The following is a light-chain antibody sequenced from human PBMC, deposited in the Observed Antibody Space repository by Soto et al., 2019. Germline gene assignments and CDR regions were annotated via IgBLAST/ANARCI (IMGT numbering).Light chain of an antibody. CDR2: GAS. V-gene: IGKV3-11*01. CDR1: QSVSSN. J-gene: IGKJ1*01. Sequence: EIVMTQSPATLSVSPWERATLSCRANQSVSSNLAWYQQKPGRAPRLLIFGASNRATGIPARFSGSGSGTDFTLTISSLEPEDFAVYYCQQRRNWPFGQGTKVDIK. CDR3: QQRRNWP.